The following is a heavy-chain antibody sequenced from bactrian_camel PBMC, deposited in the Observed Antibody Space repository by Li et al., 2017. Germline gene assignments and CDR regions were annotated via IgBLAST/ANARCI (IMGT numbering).Heavy chain of an antibody. CDR2: IVGDRST. CDR1: GYTYNSRDC. D-gene: IGHD5*01. Sequence: QVQPVESGGGSVQTGGSLRLSCAASGYTYNSRDCMGWFRQAPGKEREGVAAIVGDRSTTYADSVKGRFTISQDNAKNTLYLQSNSLTTDVTAMYYCANGGWSTATSTARRGQGTQVTVS. CDR3: ANGGWSTATSTAR. J-gene: IGHJ4*01. V-gene: IGHV3S26*01.